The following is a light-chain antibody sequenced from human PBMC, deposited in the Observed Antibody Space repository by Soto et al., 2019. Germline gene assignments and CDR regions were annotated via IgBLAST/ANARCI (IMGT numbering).Light chain of an antibody. Sequence: EIVLTQSPGTLSLSPGERATLSCRASQSVSNNYLAWYQQKPGQAPSLLIYGASNRATGIPDRFSDSGSGTDFTLTISRLEPEDFAVYYCQQYGSSGTFGQGTKVEIK. V-gene: IGKV3-20*01. CDR2: GAS. J-gene: IGKJ1*01. CDR1: QSVSNNY. CDR3: QQYGSSGT.